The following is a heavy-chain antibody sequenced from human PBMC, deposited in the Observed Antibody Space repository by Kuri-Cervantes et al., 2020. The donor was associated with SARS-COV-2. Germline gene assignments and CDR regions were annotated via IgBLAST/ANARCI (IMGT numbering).Heavy chain of an antibody. CDR3: ARSTPFRRLVVISQGGAFDI. CDR2: ITPFNGNT. V-gene: IGHV1-45*02. J-gene: IGHJ3*02. CDR1: EDSFAYRF. Sequence: VTETCQASEDSFAYRFLHWVRQAPGQPLEWMGWITPFNGNTNYAQRFQDRVTITRDRSMSTVYMELSRLRSDDTAVYYCARSTPFRRLVVISQGGAFDIWGQGTMVTVSS. D-gene: IGHD3-22*01.